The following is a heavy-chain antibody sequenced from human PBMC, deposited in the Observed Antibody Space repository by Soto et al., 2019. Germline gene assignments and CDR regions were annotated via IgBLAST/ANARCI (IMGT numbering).Heavy chain of an antibody. J-gene: IGHJ6*02. D-gene: IGHD3-10*01. V-gene: IGHV3-66*01. CDR2: IYSGGTT. Sequence: EVQLVESGGGLVQPGGSLRLSCAGSALTASKNYMSWVRQPPGKGLEWVSVIYSGGTTYYADSVKDRFSISRDNSKSTLYLQMDYLSAGDTAVYYCARGGSGSDWDYYGMDVWGQGTTVTVSS. CDR3: ARGGSGSDWDYYGMDV. CDR1: ALTASKNY.